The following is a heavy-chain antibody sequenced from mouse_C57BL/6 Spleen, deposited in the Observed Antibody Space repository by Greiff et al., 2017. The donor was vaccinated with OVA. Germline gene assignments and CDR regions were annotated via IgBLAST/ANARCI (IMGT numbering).Heavy chain of an antibody. CDR1: GFTFSNYW. Sequence: DVHLVESGGGLVQPGGSMKLSCVASGFTFSNYWMIWVRQSPEKGLEWVAQIRLKSDNYATHYAESVKGRFTISRDDSKSSVYLQMNSLRADDTGIYYCTRRVGTGYYAMDYWGQGTSDTVSS. V-gene: IGHV6-6*02. CDR2: IRLKSDNYAT. D-gene: IGHD4-1*01. J-gene: IGHJ4*01. CDR3: TRRVGTGYYAMDY.